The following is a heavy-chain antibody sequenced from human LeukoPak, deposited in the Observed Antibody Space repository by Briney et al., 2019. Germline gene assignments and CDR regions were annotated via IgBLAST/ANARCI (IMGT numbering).Heavy chain of an antibody. V-gene: IGHV1-8*03. Sequence: ASVKVSCKASGYTFTSYDINWVRQATGQGLEWMGWMNPNSGNTGYAQKFQGRVTITRNTSISTAYMELSSLRSEDTAVYYCARAPNYYGSGSYYNWGYYYYYYMDVWGKGTTVTVSS. J-gene: IGHJ6*03. CDR2: MNPNSGNT. CDR3: ARAPNYYGSGSYYNWGYYYYYYMDV. CDR1: GYTFTSYD. D-gene: IGHD3-10*01.